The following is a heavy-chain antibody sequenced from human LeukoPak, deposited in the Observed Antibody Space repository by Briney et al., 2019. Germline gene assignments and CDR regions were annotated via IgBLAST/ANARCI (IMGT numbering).Heavy chain of an antibody. D-gene: IGHD3-3*02. CDR1: GGSFSGCY. CDR3: ARDIHFWSGVYYYYYMDV. CDR2: INHSGST. J-gene: IGHJ6*03. Sequence: SETLSLTCAVYGGSFSGCYWSWIRQPPGKGLEGIGEINHSGSTNYNPSLKSRGTISVDTSKNQLSLKLSSVTAADTAVYYCARDIHFWSGVYYYYYMDVWGKGTTVTVSS. V-gene: IGHV4-34*01.